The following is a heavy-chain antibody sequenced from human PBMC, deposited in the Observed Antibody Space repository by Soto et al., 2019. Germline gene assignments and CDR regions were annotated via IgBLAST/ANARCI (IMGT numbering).Heavy chain of an antibody. Sequence: SETLSLTCTVSGGSFSSGGHSWSWIRQHPGKGLEWIGYIYYSGSPYYNPSPKSRVAISVDTSKNQFSLKLSSVTAADTAVYYCARVPYDSSGYGYFDSWGQGTLVTVS. V-gene: IGHV4-31*03. J-gene: IGHJ4*02. D-gene: IGHD3-22*01. CDR1: GGSFSSGGHS. CDR2: IYYSGSP. CDR3: ARVPYDSSGYGYFDS.